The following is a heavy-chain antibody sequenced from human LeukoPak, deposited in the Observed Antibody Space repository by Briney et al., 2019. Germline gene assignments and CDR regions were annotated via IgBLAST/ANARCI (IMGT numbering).Heavy chain of an antibody. J-gene: IGHJ4*02. CDR3: AKDLGRYRNNFFDY. CDR1: GFTFSSIA. Sequence: PGGSLRLSCAASGFTFSSIAMSWVRQAPDKGLEWVSTISGSGGGTYYADSVKGRFTISRDDSKNTLYLQMNSPRADDTAVYYCAKDLGRYRNNFFDYWGQGNLVTVSS. CDR2: ISGSGGGT. V-gene: IGHV3-23*01. D-gene: IGHD1-26*01.